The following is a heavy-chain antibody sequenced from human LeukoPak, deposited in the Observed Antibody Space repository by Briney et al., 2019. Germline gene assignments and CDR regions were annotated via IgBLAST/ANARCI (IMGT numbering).Heavy chain of an antibody. J-gene: IGHJ5*02. Sequence: ASVKVSCKASGYTFTSYDINWVRQATGQGLEWMGWMNPNSGNTGYAQKFQGRVTMTRNTSISTAYMEMSSLRSEDTAVYYCARDGYGYRYGYLERHGFGPWGQGTLVTVSS. CDR1: GYTFTSYD. CDR2: MNPNSGNT. D-gene: IGHD5-18*01. CDR3: ARDGYGYRYGYLERHGFGP. V-gene: IGHV1-8*01.